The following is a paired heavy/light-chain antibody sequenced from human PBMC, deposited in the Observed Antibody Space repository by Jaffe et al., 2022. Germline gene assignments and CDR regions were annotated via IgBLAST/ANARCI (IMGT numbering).Light chain of an antibody. CDR3: QQRYKWPLT. J-gene: IGKJ4*01. CDR2: DAS. CDR1: QSVSTY. Sequence: EIVLTQSPATLSLSPGERATLSCRASQSVSTYLAWYQQKPGQAPRLLIYDASNRATGIPGRFSGSGSGTDFSLTISSLEPEDFAIYYCQQRYKWPLTFGGGTKVEIK. V-gene: IGKV3-11*01.
Heavy chain of an antibody. CDR2: ISDSGGTI. CDR3: GRYCTIATCPQGHGFDI. V-gene: IGHV3-11*01. D-gene: IGHD2-8*01. Sequence: QMQLVESGGGLVKPGGSLRLSCAASGFTFSDHYMSWIRQAPGKGLEWVSYISDSGGTIYYADSVKGRFTISRDNAKKSLYLQMNSLRAEDTAVYYCGRYCTIATCPQGHGFDIWGQGTMVTVSS. CDR1: GFTFSDHY. J-gene: IGHJ3*02.